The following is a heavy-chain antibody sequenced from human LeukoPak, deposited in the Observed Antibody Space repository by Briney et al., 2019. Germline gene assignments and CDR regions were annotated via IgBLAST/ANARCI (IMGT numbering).Heavy chain of an antibody. D-gene: IGHD6-13*01. Sequence: GGSLRLSCAASGFTFSSYGMHWVRQAPGKGLEWVAVIWYDGSNKYYADSVKGRFTISRDNSKNTLYLQMNSLRAEDTAVYYGAKASIAAVLDYWGEGTMVTVCS. J-gene: IGHJ4*02. CDR1: GFTFSSYG. CDR2: IWYDGSNK. V-gene: IGHV3-33*06. CDR3: AKASIAAVLDY.